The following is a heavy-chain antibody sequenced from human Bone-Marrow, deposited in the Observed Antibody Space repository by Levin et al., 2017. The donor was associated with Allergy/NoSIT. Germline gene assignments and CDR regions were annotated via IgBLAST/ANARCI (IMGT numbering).Heavy chain of an antibody. CDR2: VSYDGRND. Sequence: RAGGSLRLSCAASGFDFSDYVMHWVRQAPGKGLEWVAVVSYDGRNDYYADSVKGRFTVSRDNSKNTLSLQLNSLRAEDTAVYYCARDIARSIRWYFGLWGRGTLVTVSS. CDR3: ARDIARSIRWYFGL. V-gene: IGHV3-30*04. D-gene: IGHD3-10*01. J-gene: IGHJ2*01. CDR1: GFDFSDYV.